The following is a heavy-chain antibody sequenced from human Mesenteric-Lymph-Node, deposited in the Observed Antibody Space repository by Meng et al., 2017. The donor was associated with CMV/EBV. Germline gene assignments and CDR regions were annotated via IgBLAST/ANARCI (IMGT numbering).Heavy chain of an antibody. D-gene: IGHD2-21*01. J-gene: IGHJ6*02. Sequence: GESLKISRAAFGFTLNSYSMNRVRQAPGKGLEWVSYISSSSSTIYYADSVKGRITISRDNAKNSLYLQMNSLRAEDTAVYYCARFIDSYCGGDCFSYYYYGMDVWGQGTSVTVSS. CDR1: GFTLNSYS. CDR2: ISSSSSTI. V-gene: IGHV3-48*04. CDR3: ARFIDSYCGGDCFSYYYYGMDV.